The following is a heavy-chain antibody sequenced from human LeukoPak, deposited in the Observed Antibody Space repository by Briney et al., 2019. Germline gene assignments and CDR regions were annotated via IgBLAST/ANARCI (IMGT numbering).Heavy chain of an antibody. D-gene: IGHD3-22*01. J-gene: IGHJ4*02. V-gene: IGHV1-69*05. CDR1: GGTFSNYA. CDR3: ARNHDNTGYFDAYFDY. CDR2: IIPMFGTV. Sequence: SVKVSCKASGGTFSNYAINWVRQAPGQGLDWMGGIIPMFGTVNYAQKFQGRVTITTDESTNSAYMELSGLRSEDTAVYYCARNHDNTGYFDAYFDYWGQGSLVTVSS.